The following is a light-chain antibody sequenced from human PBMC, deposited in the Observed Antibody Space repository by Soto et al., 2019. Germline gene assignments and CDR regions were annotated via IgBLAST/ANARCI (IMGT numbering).Light chain of an antibody. CDR3: QQYYIYPLA. CDR2: AAS. CDR1: QPISTY. V-gene: IGKV1-8*01. J-gene: IGKJ1*01. Sequence: AIRMTQSPASISAFTGDRVTITCRASQPISTYLAWYQQKPGKAPKLLIYAASTLQSGVPPRFSGSGSGTDFTLTISCLQSEDFATYSCQQYYIYPLALGPGTKVEIK.